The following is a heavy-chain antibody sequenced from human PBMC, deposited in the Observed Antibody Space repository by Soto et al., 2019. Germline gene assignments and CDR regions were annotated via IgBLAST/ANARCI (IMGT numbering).Heavy chain of an antibody. CDR2: ISVSGNII. V-gene: IGHV3-48*03. D-gene: IGHD6-13*01. J-gene: IGHJ4*02. CDR1: GFTFSTYE. Sequence: EVQLVESGGGLVQPGGSLRLSCAASGFTFSTYEFNWVRQAPGRGLEWISYISVSGNIIKYADSVKGRFTISRDNAESSLHLHMSSLRVDDMAVYFCVRDTMRASAAASLDYWGQGTQVIVSS. CDR3: VRDTMRASAAASLDY.